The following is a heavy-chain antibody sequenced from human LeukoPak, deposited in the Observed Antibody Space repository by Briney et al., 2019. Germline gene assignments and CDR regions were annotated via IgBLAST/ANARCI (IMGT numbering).Heavy chain of an antibody. CDR3: ARSGGPGTYHQLRYNWFDP. J-gene: IGHJ5*02. CDR2: ITTISHYI. CDR1: GFTLSDYH. Sequence: GGSLRLSCAASGFTLSDYHMNGVRESPGKALEWLSSITTISHYIYYAGAVRGRFTISRDNAKNSLYLQMNSLRGEDTAVYYCARSGGPGTYHQLRYNWFDPWGQGTLVTVSS. D-gene: IGHD3-10*01. V-gene: IGHV3-21*01.